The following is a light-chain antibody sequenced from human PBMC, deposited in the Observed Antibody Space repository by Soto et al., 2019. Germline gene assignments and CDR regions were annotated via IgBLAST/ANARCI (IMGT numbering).Light chain of an antibody. V-gene: IGLV4-60*03. J-gene: IGLJ2*01. CDR2: LEGSGSF. CDR3: ETWDSSTYVV. CDR1: SGHSSYR. Sequence: QPVLTQSSSASASLGSSVKLTCTLSSGHSSYRIAWHQQQPGKAPRYLMKLEGSGSFIKGSGVPDRFSGSSSGADRYLTISILQSEYEAHYYCETWDSSTYVVFGGGTKLTVL.